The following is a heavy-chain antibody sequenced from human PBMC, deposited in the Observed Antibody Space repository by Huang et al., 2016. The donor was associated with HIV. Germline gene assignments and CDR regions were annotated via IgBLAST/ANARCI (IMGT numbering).Heavy chain of an antibody. CDR1: GYTFTNYD. CDR2: MNPNTGNT. J-gene: IGHJ4*02. V-gene: IGHV1-8*02. CDR3: ARSAYGDLDY. D-gene: IGHD4-17*01. Sequence: QVHLVQSGAEVKKPGASVKVSCKAAGYTFTNYDINWVRQAPGRGLEWMGWMNPNTGNTVFAQSFQGRVTMTRKTSITTAYMERTSLTSEDTAVYYCARSAYGDLDYWGLGTLVIVSS.